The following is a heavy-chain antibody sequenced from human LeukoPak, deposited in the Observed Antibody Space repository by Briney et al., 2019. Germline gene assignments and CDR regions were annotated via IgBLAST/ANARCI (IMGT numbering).Heavy chain of an antibody. CDR2: IYYSGST. CDR1: CGSISRCDYY. D-gene: IGHD3-9*01. V-gene: IGHV4-30-4*01. Sequence: SQTLSLTRTFSCGSISRCDYYGSCIRHPPGKGLEWIWYIYYSGSTYYNPSLKSRVTISVDTSKNQFSLKLSSVTAADTAVYYCARESLTSYYYFGMDVWGKGTTVTVSS. CDR3: ARESLTSYYYFGMDV. J-gene: IGHJ6*04.